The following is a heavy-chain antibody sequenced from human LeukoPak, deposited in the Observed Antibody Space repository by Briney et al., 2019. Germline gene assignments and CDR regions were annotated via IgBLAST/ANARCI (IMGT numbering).Heavy chain of an antibody. Sequence: PSETLSLTCTVSSGSISSFYWSWIRQPPGKGLEWIGYIYYSGSTYYNPSLKSRVTISVDTSKNQFSLKLSSVTAADTAVYYCARGVGEYCSGGSCYPFDYWGQGTLVTVSS. CDR1: SGSISSFY. J-gene: IGHJ4*02. D-gene: IGHD2-15*01. V-gene: IGHV4-59*06. CDR2: IYYSGST. CDR3: ARGVGEYCSGGSCYPFDY.